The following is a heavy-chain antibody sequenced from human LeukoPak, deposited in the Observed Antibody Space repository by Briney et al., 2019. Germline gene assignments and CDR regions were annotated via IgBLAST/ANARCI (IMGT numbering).Heavy chain of an antibody. CDR1: GFTVSSNY. J-gene: IGHJ4*02. D-gene: IGHD3-22*01. CDR3: ARESNSGYYLSY. CDR2: IYSGGLT. V-gene: IGHV3-66*01. Sequence: GGSLRLSCAASGFTVSSNYMSWVREAPGKGLEWVSVIYSGGLTYYADSLKGRFTISSDNPKNTLYLQMNSLRAEDTAVYYCARESNSGYYLSYWGQGTLVTVSS.